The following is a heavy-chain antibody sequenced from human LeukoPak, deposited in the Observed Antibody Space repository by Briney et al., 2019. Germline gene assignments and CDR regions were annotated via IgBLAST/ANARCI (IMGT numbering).Heavy chain of an antibody. J-gene: IGHJ4*02. CDR3: ARARAGIAARPFDY. CDR1: GGSFSGYY. D-gene: IGHD6-6*01. CDR2: INHSGST. V-gene: IGHV4-34*01. Sequence: SETLSLTCAVYGGSFSGYYWSWIRQPPGKGLEWIGEINHSGSTNYNPSLKSRATISVDTSKNQFSLKLSSVTAADTAVYYCARARAGIAARPFDYWGQGTLVTVSS.